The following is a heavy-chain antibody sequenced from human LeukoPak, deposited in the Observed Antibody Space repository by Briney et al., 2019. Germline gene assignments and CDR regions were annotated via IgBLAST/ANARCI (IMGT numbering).Heavy chain of an antibody. V-gene: IGHV1-3*02. CDR3: AREWRGEYPEYDAFDI. D-gene: IGHD3-16*01. CDR2: SNAGNGNT. J-gene: IGHJ3*02. Sequence: ASVKVSCKASGYTFTSYAMHWVRQAPGQRLEWMGWSNAGNGNTKYSQEFQGRVTITGDTSASTAYMELSSLRSEDMAVYYCAREWRGEYPEYDAFDIWGQGTMVTVSS. CDR1: GYTFTSYA.